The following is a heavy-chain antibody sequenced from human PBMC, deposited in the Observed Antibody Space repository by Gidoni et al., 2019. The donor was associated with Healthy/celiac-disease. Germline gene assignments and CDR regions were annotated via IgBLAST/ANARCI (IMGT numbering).Heavy chain of an antibody. D-gene: IGHD3-3*01. CDR3: AKFLEWLS. CDR1: GFPSSSYA. CDR2: ISGSGGST. Sequence: EVQLLESGGGFVQPCASLRPSCASPGFPSSSYAMRWVRQAPGKGLEWVSAISGSGGSTYYADSVKGRFTISRDNSKNTLYLQMNSLRAEDTAVYYCAKFLEWLSWGQGTLVTVSS. V-gene: IGHV3-23*01. J-gene: IGHJ4*02.